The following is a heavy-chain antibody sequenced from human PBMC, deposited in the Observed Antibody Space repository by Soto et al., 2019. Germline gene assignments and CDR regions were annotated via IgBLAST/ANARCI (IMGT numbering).Heavy chain of an antibody. CDR1: GFTCSSYA. CDR2: ISGSGGST. V-gene: IGHV3-23*01. CDR3: AKTVELRSGFPYYMDV. J-gene: IGHJ6*03. D-gene: IGHD1-7*01. Sequence: HPGGSLRLSCAASGFTCSSYAMSWVRQAPGKGLEWVSAISGSGGSTYYADSVKGRFTISRDNSKNTLYLQMNSLRAEDTAVYYCAKTVELRSGFPYYMDVWGKGTTVTVSS.